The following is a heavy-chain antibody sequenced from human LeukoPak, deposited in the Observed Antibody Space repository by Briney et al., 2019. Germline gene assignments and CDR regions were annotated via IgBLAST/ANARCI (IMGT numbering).Heavy chain of an antibody. Sequence: GGSLRLSCAASGFTFSSYGMHWVRQAPGKGLEWVAVISYDGSNKYYADSVKGRFTISRDNSKNTLYLQMNSLRAEDTAVYYCAKGAVAGTRGYFDYWGQGTLVTVSS. CDR3: AKGAVAGTRGYFDY. CDR1: GFTFSSYG. J-gene: IGHJ4*02. V-gene: IGHV3-30*18. CDR2: ISYDGSNK. D-gene: IGHD6-19*01.